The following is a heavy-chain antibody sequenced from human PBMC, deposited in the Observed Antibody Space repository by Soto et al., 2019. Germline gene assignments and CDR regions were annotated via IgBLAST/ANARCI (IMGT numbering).Heavy chain of an antibody. Sequence: QITXXESGXTLVKPTQTLTLTCTFSGFSLTTRGVGVGXIRQPPGKALECLALIYWDDDKRYSPSLQSRLSITKDTSKNQVVLTMTNVDPVDTATYYCAHIPNYYQYDWFDPWGQGTLVSVSS. CDR2: IYWDDDK. V-gene: IGHV2-5*02. CDR3: AHIPNYYQYDWFDP. CDR1: GFSLTTRGVG. D-gene: IGHD3-16*01. J-gene: IGHJ5*02.